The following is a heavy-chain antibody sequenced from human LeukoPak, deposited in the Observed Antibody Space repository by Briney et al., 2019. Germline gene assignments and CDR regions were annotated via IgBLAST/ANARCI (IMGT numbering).Heavy chain of an antibody. CDR2: IYYSGST. Sequence: SETLSLTCTVSGGSISSGDYSWSWIRQPPGKGLEWIGYIYYSGSTYYNPSLKSRVTLSVDTSKNQFSLKLSSVTAADTAVYYCARGYYGSGSYLQGFDPWGQGTLVTVSS. V-gene: IGHV4-30-4*01. CDR3: ARGYYGSGSYLQGFDP. J-gene: IGHJ5*02. CDR1: GGSISSGDYS. D-gene: IGHD3-10*01.